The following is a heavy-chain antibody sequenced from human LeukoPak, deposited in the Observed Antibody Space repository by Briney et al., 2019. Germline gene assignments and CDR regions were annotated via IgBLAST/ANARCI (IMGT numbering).Heavy chain of an antibody. V-gene: IGHV4-4*07. Sequence: PSETLSLTCTVSGGSISGDYWSWIRQPAAKGLEWIGRIYASGTTNYNPSLKSRATMSVDTSKNQFSLKLSSVTAADTAVYYCARDSGSGVRGYYFDDWGQGTLVTVSS. D-gene: IGHD3-10*01. CDR1: GGSISGDY. CDR2: IYASGTT. CDR3: ARDSGSGVRGYYFDD. J-gene: IGHJ4*02.